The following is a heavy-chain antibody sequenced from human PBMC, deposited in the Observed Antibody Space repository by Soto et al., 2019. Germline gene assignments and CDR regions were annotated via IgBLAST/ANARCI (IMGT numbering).Heavy chain of an antibody. V-gene: IGHV4-61*03. CDR2: IYYTGST. CDR3: ARGAGFSYASTWFDI. D-gene: IGHD5-18*01. Sequence: LSLTGTVFGASFSSGTYYWSWIRQAPGKGLEWVGHIYYTGSTNYNPSLNNRVTISVDTSKNHFSLQLTSVTAADTAVYYCARGAGFSYASTWFDIWGQGTLVTVSS. J-gene: IGHJ5*02. CDR1: GASFSSGTYY.